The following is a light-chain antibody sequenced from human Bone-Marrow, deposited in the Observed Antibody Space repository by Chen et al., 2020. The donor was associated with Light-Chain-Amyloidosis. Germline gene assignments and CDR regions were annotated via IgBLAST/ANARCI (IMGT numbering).Light chain of an antibody. CDR1: DLPTKY. CDR2: RDT. CDR3: QSADSSGTYEVI. J-gene: IGLJ2*01. V-gene: IGLV3-25*03. Sequence: YELTQPPSVSVPPGPTARITCSGDDLPTKYAYWYQQKPGQAPVLVIHRDTERPSGISERFSGSSSGTTATLTISGVQAEDEADYHCQSADSSGTYEVIFGGGTKLTVL.